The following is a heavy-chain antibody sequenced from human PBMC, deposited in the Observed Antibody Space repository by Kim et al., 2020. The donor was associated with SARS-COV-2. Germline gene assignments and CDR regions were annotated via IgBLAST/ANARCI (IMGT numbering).Heavy chain of an antibody. J-gene: IGHJ4*02. CDR2: IRNDGTTT. CDR3: VRSGGYLDY. D-gene: IGHD6-13*01. Sequence: GGSLRLSCAASGFTFSDYWMHWVRLAPGKGLVWVSHIRNDGTTTDYADSVKGRFTISRDNAKNTLYLQMTSLRAEDAAMYYCVRSGGYLDYWGQGTLVTV. CDR1: GFTFSDYW. V-gene: IGHV3-74*01.